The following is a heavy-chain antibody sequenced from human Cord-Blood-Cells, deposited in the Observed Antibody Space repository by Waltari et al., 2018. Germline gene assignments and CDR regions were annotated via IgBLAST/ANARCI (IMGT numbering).Heavy chain of an antibody. J-gene: IGHJ5*02. Sequence: QLQLQESGPGLVKPSETLSLTCTVSGGSISSSSYYWGWIRQPPGKGLEWIGSIDYSGLTYSNPSLKSRVNISVDTSQNQFSLKLSSVTAADTAVYYCARHYGDYLDHNWFDPWGQGTLVTVSS. V-gene: IGHV4-39*01. CDR2: IDYSGLT. D-gene: IGHD4-17*01. CDR1: GGSISSSSYY. CDR3: ARHYGDYLDHNWFDP.